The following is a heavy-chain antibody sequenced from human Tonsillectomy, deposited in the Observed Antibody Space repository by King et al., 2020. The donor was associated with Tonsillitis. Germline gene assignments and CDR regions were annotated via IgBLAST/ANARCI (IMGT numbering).Heavy chain of an antibody. CDR1: GFTFSSSA. D-gene: IGHD1-14*01. V-gene: IGHV3-23*04. CDR2: ISASGGTS. CDR3: VKNEPGIRPFDY. J-gene: IGHJ4*02. Sequence: VQLVESGGALVQPGGSLRLSCAASGFTFSSSAMSWVRQAPVRGLEWVSGISASGGTSYYADSVNGRFTISRDNSKNTLYLQVNNLRAEDTAVYYCVKNEPGIRPFDYWGQGTLVTVSS.